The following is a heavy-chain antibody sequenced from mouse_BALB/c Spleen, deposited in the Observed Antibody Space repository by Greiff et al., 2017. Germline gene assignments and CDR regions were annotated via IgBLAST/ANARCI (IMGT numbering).Heavy chain of an antibody. V-gene: IGHV8-12*01. D-gene: IGHD1-1*01. CDR1: GFSLSTSGMG. CDR3: ARRYYYGSSYFDY. Sequence: QVTLKVSGPGILQPSQTLSLTCSFSGFSLSTSGMGVSWIRQPSGKGLEWLAHIYWDDDKRYNPSLKSRLTISKDTSRNQVFLKITSVDTADTATYYCARRYYYGSSYFDYWGQGTTLTVSS. CDR2: IYWDDDK. J-gene: IGHJ2*01.